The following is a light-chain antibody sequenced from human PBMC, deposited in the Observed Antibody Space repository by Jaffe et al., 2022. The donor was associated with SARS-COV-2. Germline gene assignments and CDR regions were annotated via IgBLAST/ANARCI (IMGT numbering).Light chain of an antibody. V-gene: IGKV1-9*01. CDR1: QGISTY. J-gene: IGKJ5*01. CDR3: QQVHAYPIT. Sequence: DIQLTQSPSFLSASVGDRVTITCRANQGISTYLAWYQQKPGKAPKVLIYTASILENGAPSRFSGSGSGTEFTLTISSLQPEDFATYYCQQVHAYPITFGQGTRLEVK. CDR2: TAS.